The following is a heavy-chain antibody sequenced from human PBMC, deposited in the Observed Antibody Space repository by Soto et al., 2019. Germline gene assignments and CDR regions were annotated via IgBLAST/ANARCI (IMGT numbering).Heavy chain of an antibody. D-gene: IGHD2-2*01. CDR2: IYYSGST. CDR3: ARWGQLLSGVDY. J-gene: IGHJ4*02. Sequence: SETLSLTCTVSGGSVSSGSYYWSWIRQPPGKGLEWIGYIYYSGSTNYNPSLKSRVTISVDTSKNQFSLKLSSVTAADTAVYYCARWGQLLSGVDYGGQGTLVNVSS. CDR1: GGSVSSGSYY. V-gene: IGHV4-61*01.